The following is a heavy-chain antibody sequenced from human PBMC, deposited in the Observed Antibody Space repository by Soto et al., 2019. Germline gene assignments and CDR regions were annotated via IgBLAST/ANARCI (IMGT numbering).Heavy chain of an antibody. Sequence: GGSLRLSCAASGFTFSDYYMSWIRQAPGKGLEWVTYISSSGSTTYYADSVKGRFTISRDNAKNSLYLQMNSLRAEDTAVYYCARDPSKNWNYAWGQGTLVTVSS. CDR3: ARDPSKNWNYA. CDR1: GFTFSDYY. D-gene: IGHD1-7*01. V-gene: IGHV3-11*01. J-gene: IGHJ4*02. CDR2: ISSSGSTT.